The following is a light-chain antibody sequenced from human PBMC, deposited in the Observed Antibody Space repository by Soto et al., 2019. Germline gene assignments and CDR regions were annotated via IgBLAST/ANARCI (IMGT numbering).Light chain of an antibody. CDR2: YAS. CDR3: QQRSNWPPIT. J-gene: IGKJ5*01. Sequence: EIVLTQSPATLSLSPGERATLSCRASQSVSSYLAWYQQKPGQAPRLLIYYASNRATGIPARFSGSGSGTDFTLPISSLEPEDFAVYYCQQRSNWPPITFGQGTRLEIK. V-gene: IGKV3-11*01. CDR1: QSVSSY.